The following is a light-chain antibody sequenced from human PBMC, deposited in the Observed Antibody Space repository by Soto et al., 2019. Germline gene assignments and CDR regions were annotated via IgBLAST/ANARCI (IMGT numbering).Light chain of an antibody. CDR1: SYNIGAGHD. CDR3: QSYDSNLSGSEV. J-gene: IGLJ1*01. Sequence: QSVLTQPPSVSGAPGQRVTISCTGSSYNIGAGHDVHWYQHLPGTAPKLLIYGNGNRPSGVPDRFSGSKSGTSASLAITGLQAEDEADYYCQSYDSNLSGSEVFGTGTKVTVL. CDR2: GNG. V-gene: IGLV1-40*01.